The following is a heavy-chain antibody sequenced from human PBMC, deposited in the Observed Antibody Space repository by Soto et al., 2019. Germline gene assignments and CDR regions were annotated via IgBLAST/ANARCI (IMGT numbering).Heavy chain of an antibody. Sequence: QVQLVQSGAEVKKPGSSVKVSCKASGGTFSSYAISWVRQAPGQGLEWMGGIIPIFGTANYAQKFQGRVTITADESTSTAYRELGSLRSEARAVYYCPLTLEFVVVVAAFFAYWGRGTLVTVSS. J-gene: IGHJ4*02. CDR3: PLTLEFVVVVAAFFAY. V-gene: IGHV1-69*01. D-gene: IGHD2-15*01. CDR2: IIPIFGTA. CDR1: GGTFSSYA.